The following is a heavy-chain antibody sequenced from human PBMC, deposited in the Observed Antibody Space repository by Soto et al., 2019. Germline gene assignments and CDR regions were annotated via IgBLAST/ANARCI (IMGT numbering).Heavy chain of an antibody. CDR3: ARYAYDSSGYYSAEYFQH. V-gene: IGHV1-69*12. Sequence: QVQLVQSGAEVKKPGSSVKVSCKASGGTFSSYAISWVRQAPGQGLEWMGGIIPIFGTANYAQKFQGRVTITADESTNTAYMELSSLRSEDTAVYYCARYAYDSSGYYSAEYFQHWGQGTLVTVSS. CDR2: IIPIFGTA. CDR1: GGTFSSYA. J-gene: IGHJ1*01. D-gene: IGHD3-22*01.